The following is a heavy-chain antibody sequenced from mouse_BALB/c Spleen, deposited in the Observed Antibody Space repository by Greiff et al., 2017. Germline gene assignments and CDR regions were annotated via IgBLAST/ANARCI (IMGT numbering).Heavy chain of an antibody. Sequence: DVKLVESGGGLVKPGGSLKLSCAASGFTFSSYTMSWVRQTPEKRLEWVATISSGGSYTYYPDSVKGRFTISRDNAKNTLYLQMSSLKSEDTAMYYCTRYDYDGGFAYWGQGTLVTVSA. V-gene: IGHV5-6-4*01. J-gene: IGHJ3*01. CDR3: TRYDYDGGFAY. D-gene: IGHD2-4*01. CDR1: GFTFSSYT. CDR2: ISSGGSYT.